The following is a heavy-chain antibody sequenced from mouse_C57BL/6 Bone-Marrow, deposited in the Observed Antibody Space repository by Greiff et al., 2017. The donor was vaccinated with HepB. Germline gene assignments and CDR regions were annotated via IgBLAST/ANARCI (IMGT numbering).Heavy chain of an antibody. CDR1: GYSITSGYY. CDR3: ARKKAWVYSNYWYFDV. CDR2: ISYDGSN. Sequence: EVKLMESGPGLVKPSQSLSLTCSVTGYSITSGYYWNWIRQFPGNKLEWMGYISYDGSNNYNPSLKNRISITRDTSKNQFFLKLNSVTTEDTATYYCARKKAWVYSNYWYFDVWGTGTTVTVSS. J-gene: IGHJ1*03. D-gene: IGHD2-5*01. V-gene: IGHV3-6*01.